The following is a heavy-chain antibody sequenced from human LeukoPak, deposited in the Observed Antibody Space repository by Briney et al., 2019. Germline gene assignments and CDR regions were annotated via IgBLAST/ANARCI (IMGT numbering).Heavy chain of an antibody. CDR3: ARERRVRGSYVGYFDY. CDR1: GGTFSSYA. Sequence: ASVKVSCKASGGTFSSYAISWVRQAPGQGLEWMGRIIPIFGTANYAQKFQGRVTITADESTSTAYMELSSLRSEDTAVYYCARERRVRGSYVGYFDYWGQGTLVTVSS. J-gene: IGHJ4*02. V-gene: IGHV1-69*13. CDR2: IIPIFGTA. D-gene: IGHD1-26*01.